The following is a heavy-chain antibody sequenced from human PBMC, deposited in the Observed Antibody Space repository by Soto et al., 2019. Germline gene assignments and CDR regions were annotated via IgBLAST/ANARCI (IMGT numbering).Heavy chain of an antibody. Sequence: ASVKGSCKASGYTFTSYGISWVRQAPGQGHEWMGWISAYNGNTNYAQKLQGRVTMTTDTSTSTAYMELRSLRSDDTAVYYCAVHYYDSSGHSPGVVFDIWGQGTMVTV. V-gene: IGHV1-18*04. CDR3: AVHYYDSSGHSPGVVFDI. CDR2: ISAYNGNT. J-gene: IGHJ3*02. D-gene: IGHD3-22*01. CDR1: GYTFTSYG.